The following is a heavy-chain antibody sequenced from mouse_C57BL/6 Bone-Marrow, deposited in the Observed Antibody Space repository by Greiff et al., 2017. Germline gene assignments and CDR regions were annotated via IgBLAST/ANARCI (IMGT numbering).Heavy chain of an antibody. Sequence: VKLVESGAELVKPGASVKISCKASGYAFSSYWMNWVKQRPGKGLEWIGQIYPGDGDTNYNGKFKGKATLTADKSSSTAYMQLSSLTSEDSAVYFCARGVYGSSPNWCFDVWGTGTTVTVSS. CDR1: GYAFSSYW. V-gene: IGHV1-80*01. D-gene: IGHD1-1*01. CDR3: ARGVYGSSPNWCFDV. J-gene: IGHJ1*03. CDR2: IYPGDGDT.